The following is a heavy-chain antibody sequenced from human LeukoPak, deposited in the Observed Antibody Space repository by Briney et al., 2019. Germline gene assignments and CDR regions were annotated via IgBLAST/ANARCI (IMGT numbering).Heavy chain of an antibody. CDR1: GYTFTSYA. CDR3: ARGVVPAAIHSGVGPYYYGMDV. D-gene: IGHD2-2*02. V-gene: IGHV7-4-1*02. Sequence: ASVKVSCKAPGYTFTSYAMNWVRQAPGQGLEWMGWINTNTGNPTYAQGFTGRFVFSLDTSVSTAYLQISSLKAEDTAVYYCARGVVPAAIHSGVGPYYYGMDVWGQGTTVTVSS. J-gene: IGHJ6*02. CDR2: INTNTGNP.